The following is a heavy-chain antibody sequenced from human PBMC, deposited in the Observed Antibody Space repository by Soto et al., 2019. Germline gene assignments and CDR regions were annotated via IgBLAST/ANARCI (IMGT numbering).Heavy chain of an antibody. CDR3: ARGVGITMIVVEDYFDY. V-gene: IGHV1-69*13. D-gene: IGHD3-22*01. CDR1: GGTFSSYA. Sequence: SVKVSCKASGGTFSSYAISWVRQAPGQGLEWMGGIIPIFGTANYAQKFQGRVTITADESTSTAYMELSSLRSEDTAVYYCARGVGITMIVVEDYFDYWGQGTLVTVSS. CDR2: IIPIFGTA. J-gene: IGHJ4*02.